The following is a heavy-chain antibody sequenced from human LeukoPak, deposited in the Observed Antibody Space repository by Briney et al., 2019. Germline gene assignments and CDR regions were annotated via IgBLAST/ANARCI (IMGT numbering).Heavy chain of an antibody. CDR1: GGSISSYY. D-gene: IGHD2-15*01. CDR3: ARVGRGYCSGGSCSRLFPRPTANWFDP. CDR2: VYCTGST. J-gene: IGHJ5*02. Sequence: PETLSLTCTVSGGSISSYYWSWVRQPPGKGLEWIGFVYCTGSTNYSPSLKSRVTISVDTSKNQFSLKLSSVTAADTAVYYCARVGRGYCSGGSCSRLFPRPTANWFDPWGQGTLVTVSS. V-gene: IGHV4-59*01.